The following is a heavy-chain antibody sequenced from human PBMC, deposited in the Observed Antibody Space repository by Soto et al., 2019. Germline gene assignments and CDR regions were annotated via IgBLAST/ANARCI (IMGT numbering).Heavy chain of an antibody. CDR3: AKRDVPHYTSNAYCYEN. CDR1: GFPFAPST. CDR2: ISVSVGST. V-gene: IGHV3-23*01. Sequence: EVQLLQSGGGLVQPGGSLTLSCGVSGFPFAPSTMSWVRQAPGKGLEWVSTISVSVGSTYSADSVQGRFTVSSDISDNTLFLRMTSRTADDTAVYFCAKRDVPHYTSNAYCYENWGRGVLVTVSS. J-gene: IGHJ4*02. D-gene: IGHD5-18*01.